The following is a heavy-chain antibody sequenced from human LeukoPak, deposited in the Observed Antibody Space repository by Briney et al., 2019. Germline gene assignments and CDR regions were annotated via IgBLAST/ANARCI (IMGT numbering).Heavy chain of an antibody. J-gene: IGHJ6*03. CDR1: GYTFTSYD. CDR3: ARGGNIVATNGYYYMDA. CDR2: MNPNSGNT. V-gene: IGHV1-8*01. D-gene: IGHD5-12*01. Sequence: ASVKVSCKASGYTFTSYDINWVRQATGQGLEWMGWMNPNSGNTGYAQKFQGRVTMTRNTSISTAYMELSSLRSEDTAVYYCARGGNIVATNGYYYMDAWGKGTTVTVSS.